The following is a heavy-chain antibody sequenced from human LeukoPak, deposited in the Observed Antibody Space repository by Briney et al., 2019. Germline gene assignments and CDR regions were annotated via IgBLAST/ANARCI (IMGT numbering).Heavy chain of an antibody. CDR3: ARDWDTAMVN. D-gene: IGHD5-18*01. Sequence: GALRLSCAASGFTFSSYGMHWVRQAPGKGLEWVAVIWYDGSNKYYADSVKGRFTISRDNTKNTLYLQMNSLRAEDTAVYYCARDWDTAMVNWGQGTLVTVSS. J-gene: IGHJ4*02. CDR2: IWYDGSNK. V-gene: IGHV3-33*01. CDR1: GFTFSSYG.